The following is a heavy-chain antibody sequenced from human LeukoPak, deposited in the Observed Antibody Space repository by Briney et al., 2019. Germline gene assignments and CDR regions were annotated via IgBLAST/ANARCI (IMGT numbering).Heavy chain of an antibody. D-gene: IGHD5-18*01. CDR1: GGTFSSYA. V-gene: IGHV1-3*01. CDR2: INAGNGNA. Sequence: ASVKVSCKASGGTFSSYAISWVRQAPGQRLEWMGWINAGNGNAKYSQKFQGRVTITRDTSASTAYMELSSLRSEDTAVYYCARDPSGYSYGYVFDYWGQGTTVTVSS. CDR3: ARDPSGYSYGYVFDY. J-gene: IGHJ4*03.